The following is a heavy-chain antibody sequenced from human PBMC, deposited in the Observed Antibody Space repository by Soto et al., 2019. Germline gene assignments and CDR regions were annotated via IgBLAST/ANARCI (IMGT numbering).Heavy chain of an antibody. J-gene: IGHJ4*02. D-gene: IGHD3-22*01. CDR3: TRGYDSSRRYLPLLTY. Sequence: QVQLQQWGAGLLKPSETLSLRCVVNSGSFSGYYWTWIRQTPGKGLEWIGEISHSGSTNYNPSLMSRVTMSADTSKTQFSLRLSSVTAADTALYFCTRGYDSSRRYLPLLTYWSQGKLVTVSS. CDR1: SGSFSGYY. CDR2: ISHSGST. V-gene: IGHV4-34*01.